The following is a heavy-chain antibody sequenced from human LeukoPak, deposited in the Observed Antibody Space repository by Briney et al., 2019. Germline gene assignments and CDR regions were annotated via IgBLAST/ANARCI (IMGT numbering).Heavy chain of an antibody. CDR2: INSDGSTT. D-gene: IGHD1-26*01. CDR1: GFTFSSYW. Sequence: GGSLRLSCAASGFTFSSYWMHWVRQAPGEGLVWVSRINSDGSTTTYADSVKGRFTISRDNSKNTLYLQMNSLRAEDTAVYYCAKEGSATKLNYYYYYMDVWGKGTTVTISS. J-gene: IGHJ6*03. CDR3: AKEGSATKLNYYYYYMDV. V-gene: IGHV3-74*01.